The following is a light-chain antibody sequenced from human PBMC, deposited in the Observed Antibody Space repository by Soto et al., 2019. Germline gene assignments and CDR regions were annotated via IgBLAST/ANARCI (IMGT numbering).Light chain of an antibody. CDR1: QRISRG. Sequence: DIQMTQSPSTLSASVGDRVTITCRGSQRISRGLAWYQQKPGKAPKALIYDASTLRSGVPSRFSGGRSGTESPIIITILHADVFATYYCQQYNTYSTFAQGKRLNIK. CDR3: QQYNTYST. J-gene: IGKJ5*01. V-gene: IGKV1-5*01. CDR2: DAS.